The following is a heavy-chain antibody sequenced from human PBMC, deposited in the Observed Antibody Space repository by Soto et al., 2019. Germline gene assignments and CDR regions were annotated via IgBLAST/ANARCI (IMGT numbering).Heavy chain of an antibody. Sequence: GGSLRLSGAASGFTFSSYAMHWVRQAPGKGLEWVAVISYDGSNKYYADSVKGRFTISRDNSKNTLYLQMNSRRAEDTAVYYCARAQLPTYHYYYYGMDVWGQGTTVTVS. CDR3: ARAQLPTYHYYYYGMDV. CDR2: ISYDGSNK. J-gene: IGHJ6*02. D-gene: IGHD2-2*01. CDR1: GFTFSSYA. V-gene: IGHV3-30-3*01.